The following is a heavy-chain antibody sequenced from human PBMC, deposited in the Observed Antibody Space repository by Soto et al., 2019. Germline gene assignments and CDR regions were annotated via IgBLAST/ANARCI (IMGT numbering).Heavy chain of an antibody. D-gene: IGHD1-7*01. Sequence: QVQLVQSGAEVKKPGASVKVSCKTSGYTFSMHAIHWVRQAPGQGLEWMGWINAGNGDTKYSEKFQDRVAITRDAYASAANTEVRSLRSEDTAIYYCARDEGGWNSIEGGFVKFILDYWGQGSVVTVSS. CDR3: ARDEGGWNSIEGGFVKFILDY. CDR2: INAGNGDT. V-gene: IGHV1-3*01. J-gene: IGHJ4*02. CDR1: GYTFSMHA.